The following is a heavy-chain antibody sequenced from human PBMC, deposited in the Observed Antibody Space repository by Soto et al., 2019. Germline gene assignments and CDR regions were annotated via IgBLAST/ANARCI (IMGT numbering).Heavy chain of an antibody. CDR1: GFTFSSYT. CDR2: ISYDGSKN. J-gene: IGHJ3*02. V-gene: IGHV3-30-3*01. CDR3: TRAAFSSGSFYAFGI. Sequence: PGGSLRLSCAASGFTFSSYTMHWVRQAPGKGLEWVAIISYDGSKNYYADSVKGRFTISRDISKNTVYLQMTSLRAEDTAVYYCTRAAFSSGSFYAFGIWGQGTKVTVSS. D-gene: IGHD6-19*01.